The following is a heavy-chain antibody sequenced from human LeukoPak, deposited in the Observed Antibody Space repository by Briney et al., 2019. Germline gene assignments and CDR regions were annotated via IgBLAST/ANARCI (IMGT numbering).Heavy chain of an antibody. V-gene: IGHV4-4*07. J-gene: IGHJ4*02. CDR3: ARDEDDFWSGYYDY. D-gene: IGHD3-3*01. CDR2: IYTSGST. CDR1: GGSISSYS. Sequence: PSETLSLTCTVSGGSISSYSWSWIRQPAGKGLEWIWRIYTSGSTNYNPSLKSRVTMSVDTSKNQFSLKLSSVTAADTAVYYCARDEDDFWSGYYDYWGQGTLVTVSS.